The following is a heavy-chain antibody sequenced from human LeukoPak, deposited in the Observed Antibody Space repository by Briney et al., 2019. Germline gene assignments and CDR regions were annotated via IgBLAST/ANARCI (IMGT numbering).Heavy chain of an antibody. Sequence: GGSLRLSCAASGFTFSSYAMSWVRQAPGKGLEWVSAISGSGGSTYYADSVKGRFTISRDNSKNTLYLQMNSLRAEDTAVYYCAKAGLRYFDWPTHPLFDYWGQGTLVTVSS. CDR3: AKAGLRYFDWPTHPLFDY. V-gene: IGHV3-23*01. D-gene: IGHD3-9*01. CDR1: GFTFSSYA. CDR2: ISGSGGST. J-gene: IGHJ4*02.